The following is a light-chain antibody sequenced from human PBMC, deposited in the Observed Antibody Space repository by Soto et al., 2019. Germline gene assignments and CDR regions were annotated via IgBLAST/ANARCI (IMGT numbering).Light chain of an antibody. CDR3: QLFGSSPGFT. Sequence: EIVLTQSPGTLSLSPGERATLSCRASQSINNSYLAWYQQKPGQAPRLLIYGASSRATGIPDRFIGSGSGTDFTLTISRLEPEDFAVYHCQLFGSSPGFTFGPGTKVDIK. CDR2: GAS. V-gene: IGKV3-20*01. J-gene: IGKJ3*01. CDR1: QSINNSY.